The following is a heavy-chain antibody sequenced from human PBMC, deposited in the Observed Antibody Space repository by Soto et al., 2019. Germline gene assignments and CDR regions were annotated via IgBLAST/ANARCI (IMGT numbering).Heavy chain of an antibody. J-gene: IGHJ6*02. D-gene: IGHD1-26*01. CDR2: ISGSGGST. CDR1: GFTFSSYA. CDR3: AKDGQWELWGMDV. V-gene: IGHV3-23*01. Sequence: GGSLRLSCAASGFTFSSYAMSWVRQAPGKGLEWVSAISGSGGSTYFADSVKGRFTISRDNSKNTLYLQMNSLRAEDTAVYYCAKDGQWELWGMDVWGQGTTVTVSS.